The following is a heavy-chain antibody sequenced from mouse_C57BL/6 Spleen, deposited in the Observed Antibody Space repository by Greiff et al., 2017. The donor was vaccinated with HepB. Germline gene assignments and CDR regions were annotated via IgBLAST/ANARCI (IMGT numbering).Heavy chain of an antibody. CDR3: ARLDTTVGDYFDY. J-gene: IGHJ2*01. D-gene: IGHD1-1*01. CDR2: IDPSDSYT. V-gene: IGHV1-69*01. CDR1: GYTFTSYW. Sequence: QVQLKQPGAELVMPGASVKLSCKASGYTFTSYWMHWVKQRPGQGLEWIGEIDPSDSYTNYNQKFKGKSTLTVDKSSSTAYMQLSSLTSEDSAVYYCARLDTTVGDYFDYWGQGTTLTVSS.